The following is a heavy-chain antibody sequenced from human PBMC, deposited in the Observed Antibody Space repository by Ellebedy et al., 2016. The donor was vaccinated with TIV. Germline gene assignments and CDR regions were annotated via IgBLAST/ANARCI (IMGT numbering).Heavy chain of an antibody. D-gene: IGHD3-10*01. CDR2: VNPSGETT. CDR3: ARASEGMVASPPPAY. J-gene: IGHJ4*02. CDR1: GYSFTGYY. V-gene: IGHV1-46*01. Sequence: AASVKVSCKASGYSFTGYYMYWLRQAPGQGPEWMGMVNPSGETTNYAPKFQGRVTMTSDPSTTTVYMELRSLRSEDTAVYYCARASEGMVASPPPAYWGQGTLVTVSS.